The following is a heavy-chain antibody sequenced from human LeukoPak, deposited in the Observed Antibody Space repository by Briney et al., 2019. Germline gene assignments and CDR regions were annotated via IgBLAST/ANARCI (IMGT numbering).Heavy chain of an antibody. CDR1: GGSISSYY. Sequence: PSETLSLTCTVSGGSISSYYWSWIRQPPGKGLEWIGSIYYSGSTYYNPSLKSRVTISVDTSKNQFSLKLSSVTAADTAVYYCARRVYSSGWYVFDYWGQGTLVTVSS. CDR3: ARRVYSSGWYVFDY. D-gene: IGHD6-19*01. CDR2: IYYSGST. V-gene: IGHV4-39*01. J-gene: IGHJ4*02.